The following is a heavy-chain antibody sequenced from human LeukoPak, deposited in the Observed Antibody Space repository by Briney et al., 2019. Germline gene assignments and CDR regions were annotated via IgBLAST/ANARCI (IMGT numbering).Heavy chain of an antibody. CDR3: ARWPEDLGYDWDY. D-gene: IGHD5-12*01. V-gene: IGHV3-21*05. Sequence: GGSLRLSCAASGFTFSSYSMNWVRQAPGKGLEWVSYISSSSSYIYYADSVKGRFTISRDNAKNSLYLQMNSLRAEDTAVYYCARWPEDLGYDWDYWGQGTLVTVSS. J-gene: IGHJ4*02. CDR2: ISSSSSYI. CDR1: GFTFSSYS.